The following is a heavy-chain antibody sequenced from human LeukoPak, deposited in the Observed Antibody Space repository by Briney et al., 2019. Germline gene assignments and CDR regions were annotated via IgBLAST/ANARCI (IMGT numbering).Heavy chain of an antibody. D-gene: IGHD3-16*01. Sequence: PGGSLRLSCVASGFTISHYWMTWVRQAPGKGLEWVANIEKDAREKTYVDSVKGRFTISRDNAKNPIFLQMNSLRVEDMAIYYCVRDGGTDWYDPWGQGTLVSVSS. CDR2: IEKDAREK. J-gene: IGHJ5*02. V-gene: IGHV3-7*01. CDR3: VRDGGTDWYDP. CDR1: GFTISHYW.